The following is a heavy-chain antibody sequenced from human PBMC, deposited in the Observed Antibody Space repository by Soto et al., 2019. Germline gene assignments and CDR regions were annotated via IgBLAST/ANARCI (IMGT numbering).Heavy chain of an antibody. Sequence: QVQLVQSGAEVKKPESSVKVSCKDSGDAFTNYIFDWVRQAPGQGLEWMGGIIPMFGTPEYAQTFQDRVTISADVSTGTAYLELTCLRFDDTAVYYCARGRDQPPVGLYFDSWGEGTRVTVSS. CDR2: IIPMFGTP. V-gene: IGHV1-69*01. CDR1: GDAFTNYI. CDR3: ARGRDQPPVGLYFDS. D-gene: IGHD1-26*01. J-gene: IGHJ4*02.